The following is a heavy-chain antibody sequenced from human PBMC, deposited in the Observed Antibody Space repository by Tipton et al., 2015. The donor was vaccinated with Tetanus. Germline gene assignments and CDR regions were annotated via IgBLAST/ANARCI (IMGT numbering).Heavy chain of an antibody. J-gene: IGHJ6*02. Sequence: LSLTCTVSGGSLSGYHWNWIRQSPGKGLEWIGNIYHSESANYNPSLKSRVTISVDTSKNQITLTLKSVTAADTALYYCAGDGEKIMTSDRRQRRATNYYYHYGLDVWGQGTTVTVSS. CDR3: AGDGEKIMTSDRRQRRATNYYYHYGLDV. D-gene: IGHD3-10*01. CDR2: IYHSESA. V-gene: IGHV4-59*01. CDR1: GGSLSGYH.